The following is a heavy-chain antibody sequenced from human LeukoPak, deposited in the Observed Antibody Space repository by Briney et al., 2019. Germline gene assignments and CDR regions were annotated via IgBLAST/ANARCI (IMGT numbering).Heavy chain of an antibody. V-gene: IGHV1-2*02. CDR3: ARVRRITGTWAYFDY. J-gene: IGHJ4*02. Sequence: GSVKVSCKASGYTFTGYYMHWVRQAPGQGLEWMGWINPNSGGTNYAQKFQGRVTMTRDTSISTAYMELSRLRSDDTAVYYCARVRRITGTWAYFDYWGQGTLVTVSS. D-gene: IGHD1-7*01. CDR2: INPNSGGT. CDR1: GYTFTGYY.